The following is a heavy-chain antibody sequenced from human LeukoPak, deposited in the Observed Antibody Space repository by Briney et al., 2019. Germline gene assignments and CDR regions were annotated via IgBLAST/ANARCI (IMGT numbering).Heavy chain of an antibody. Sequence: GGSLRLSCAASGFTFSNYGMHWVRQAPGKGLEWVEVIWFDGSDKYYADSVKGRFTISRDNSKNTLYLQMSSLRAEDTALYYCAKGKGQNWDPFVYWGQGTLVTVSS. V-gene: IGHV3-33*06. CDR3: AKGKGQNWDPFVY. D-gene: IGHD7-27*01. CDR2: IWFDGSDK. CDR1: GFTFSNYG. J-gene: IGHJ4*02.